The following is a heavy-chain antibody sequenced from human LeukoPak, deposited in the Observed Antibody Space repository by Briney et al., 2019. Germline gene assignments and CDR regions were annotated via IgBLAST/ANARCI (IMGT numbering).Heavy chain of an antibody. J-gene: IGHJ4*02. Sequence: GGSLRLSCAASGFIVSSSYMSWVRQAPGKGLEWVSVIYSGGSTYYADSVKGRFTISRDKSKNTLYLQMNSLRGEDTAVYYCARVAFRSSAYISGIEYWGQGTLVTVSS. V-gene: IGHV3-53*01. CDR3: ARVAFRSSAYISGIEY. D-gene: IGHD1-14*01. CDR1: GFIVSSSY. CDR2: IYSGGST.